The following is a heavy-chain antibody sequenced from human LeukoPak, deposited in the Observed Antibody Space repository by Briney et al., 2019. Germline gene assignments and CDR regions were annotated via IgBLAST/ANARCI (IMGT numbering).Heavy chain of an antibody. Sequence: PSETLSLTCTVSGDSISNSGYYWGWIRQSPGKGLEWIGSLYYSRGTYYNPSLKSRITISVDTSKNQFSLKLSSVTAADTAVYYCAKERAYVLDPWGQGTLVTVSS. D-gene: IGHD3-16*01. J-gene: IGHJ5*02. CDR2: LYYSRGT. CDR3: AKERAYVLDP. V-gene: IGHV4-39*02. CDR1: GDSISNSGYY.